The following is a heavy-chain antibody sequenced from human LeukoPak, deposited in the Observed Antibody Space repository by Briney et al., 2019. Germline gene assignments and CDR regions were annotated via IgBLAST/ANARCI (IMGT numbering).Heavy chain of an antibody. V-gene: IGHV1-46*01. CDR3: ARDNSVRDEAWWFTP. Sequence: ASVKVSCKASGYTFTDYYMHWVRQAPGQGPEWMGLIIPSGGSTTYAQKFQGRVTLTRDMSTSTDYLELSSLRFEDLAVYYCARDNSVRDEAWWFTPWGQGPLVPVSS. D-gene: IGHD5-24*01. J-gene: IGHJ5*02. CDR1: GYTFTDYY. CDR2: IIPSGGST.